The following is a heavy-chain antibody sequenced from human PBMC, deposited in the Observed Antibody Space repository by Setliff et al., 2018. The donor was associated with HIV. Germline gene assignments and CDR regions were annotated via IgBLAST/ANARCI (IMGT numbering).Heavy chain of an antibody. CDR1: GYTFTGYY. V-gene: IGHV1-2*02. CDR3: AQGAIRDSGSHITAR. J-gene: IGHJ4*02. Sequence: VASVKVSCKASGYTFTGYYMHWVRQAPGQGLEWMGWINPNSGGTNYAQKFQGRVTMTRDTSISTAYIELSRLRSDDTAVYYCAQGAIRDSGSHITARWGQGTLVTVSS. CDR2: INPNSGGT. D-gene: IGHD3-10*01.